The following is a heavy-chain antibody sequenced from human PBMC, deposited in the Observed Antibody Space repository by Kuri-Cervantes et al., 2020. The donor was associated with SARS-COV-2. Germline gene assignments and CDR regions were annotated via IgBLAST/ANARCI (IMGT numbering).Heavy chain of an antibody. Sequence: SETLSLTCAVYGGSFSGYYWSWIRQPPGKGLEWIGEINHSGSTNYNPSLKSRVTISVDTSKNQFSLKLSSVTAADTAVYYCARAPIVVVPAATRLPGGYFDYWGQGTLVTVSS. CDR1: GGSFSGYY. CDR2: INHSGST. V-gene: IGHV4-34*01. D-gene: IGHD2-2*01. J-gene: IGHJ4*02. CDR3: ARAPIVVVPAATRLPGGYFDY.